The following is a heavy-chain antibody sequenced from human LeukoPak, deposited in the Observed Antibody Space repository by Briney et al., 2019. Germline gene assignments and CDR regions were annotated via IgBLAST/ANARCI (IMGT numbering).Heavy chain of an antibody. CDR3: GKYGGSGWVIDY. Sequence: SETLSLTCSVSGGSISSSGYYWGWIRQPPGKGLEWIGSVFHSGSTYHNPSLKSRVTISVDTSKNQFSLKLSSVTAADTAVYFCGKYGGSGWVIDYWGQGTLVTVSS. CDR2: VFHSGST. V-gene: IGHV4-39*07. J-gene: IGHJ4*02. CDR1: GGSISSSGYY. D-gene: IGHD6-19*01.